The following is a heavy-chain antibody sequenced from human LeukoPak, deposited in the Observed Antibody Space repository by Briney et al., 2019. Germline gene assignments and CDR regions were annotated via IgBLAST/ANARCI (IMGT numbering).Heavy chain of an antibody. V-gene: IGHV3-11*01. Sequence: GGSLRLSCAASGFTFSDYYLSWIRQPPGKGLEWVSYISTSGGTIYYADSVKGRFTISRDSATNSLYLQMNSLRAEDTAVYFCARVNGTYCLGYWGQGTLVTVSS. CDR2: ISTSGGTI. CDR1: GFTFSDYY. CDR3: ARVNGTYCLGY. D-gene: IGHD1-26*01. J-gene: IGHJ4*02.